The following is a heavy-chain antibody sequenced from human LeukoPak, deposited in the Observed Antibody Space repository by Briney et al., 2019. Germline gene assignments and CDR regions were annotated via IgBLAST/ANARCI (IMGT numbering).Heavy chain of an antibody. D-gene: IGHD4-17*01. V-gene: IGHV4-34*01. CDR3: ARGGMTTVFPFDY. CDR2: INHSGST. Sequence: PSETLSLTCAVYGGSFSGYYWSWIRQPPGKGLEWIGEINHSGSTNYNPSLKSRVTISVDTSKNQFSLKLSSVTAADTAVYYCARGGMTTVFPFDYWGQGTLVTVSS. CDR1: GGSFSGYY. J-gene: IGHJ4*02.